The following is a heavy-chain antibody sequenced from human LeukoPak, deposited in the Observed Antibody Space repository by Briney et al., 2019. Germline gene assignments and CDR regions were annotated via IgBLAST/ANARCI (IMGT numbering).Heavy chain of an antibody. CDR3: ARSRVVVVAATPSPGYYYGMDV. V-gene: IGHV4-59*01. CDR1: GGSISSYY. D-gene: IGHD2-15*01. Sequence: SETLSLTCTVSGGSISSYYWSWIRQPPGKGLEWIGHIYYSGSTNYNPSLKSRVTISVDTSKNQFSLKLSSVTTADTAVYYCARSRVVVVAATPSPGYYYGMDVWGQGTTVTVS. J-gene: IGHJ6*02. CDR2: IYYSGST.